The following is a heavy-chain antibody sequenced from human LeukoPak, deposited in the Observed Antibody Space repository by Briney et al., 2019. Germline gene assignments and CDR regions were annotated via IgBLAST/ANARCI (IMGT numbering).Heavy chain of an antibody. V-gene: IGHV3-9*01. Sequence: PGRSLRLSCAASGFTFDDYAMHWVRQAPGKGLEWVSGISWNSGSIGYADSVKGRITISRDNAKNSLYLQMNSLRAEDTALYYCAKDQPRYNWNDDGGSFDYWGQGTLVTVSS. CDR3: AKDQPRYNWNDDGGSFDY. CDR1: GFTFDDYA. CDR2: ISWNSGSI. J-gene: IGHJ4*02. D-gene: IGHD1-1*01.